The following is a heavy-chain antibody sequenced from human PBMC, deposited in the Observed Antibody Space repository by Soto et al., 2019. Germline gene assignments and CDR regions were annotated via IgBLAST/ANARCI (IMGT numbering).Heavy chain of an antibody. CDR2: ISAHNGNT. V-gene: IGHV1-18*04. CDR3: ARDAIGTYYESSGYYQD. CDR1: GYTFTSYG. Sequence: ASVKVSCKASGYTFTSYGITWVRQAPGQGLEWMGRISAHNGNTHYAQNLQGRVTMTTHTSTNTAYMELRSLRSDDTAVYYCARDAIGTYYESSGYYQDWGQGTLVTVSS. D-gene: IGHD3-22*01. J-gene: IGHJ4*02.